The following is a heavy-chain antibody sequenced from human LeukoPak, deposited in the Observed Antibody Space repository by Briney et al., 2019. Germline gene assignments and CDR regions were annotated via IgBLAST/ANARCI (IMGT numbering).Heavy chain of an antibody. CDR1: GGSFNNYY. CDR3: ARGFSH. J-gene: IGHJ4*02. CDR2: ISHSGST. Sequence: PSETLSLTCVVYGGSFNNYYWSWLRQPPGKGPEWIGEISHSGSTNYNPSLKSRVTVSLDTSKNQFSLKLGSVTAADTAVYYCARGFSHWGQGTLVTVSS. V-gene: IGHV4-34*01.